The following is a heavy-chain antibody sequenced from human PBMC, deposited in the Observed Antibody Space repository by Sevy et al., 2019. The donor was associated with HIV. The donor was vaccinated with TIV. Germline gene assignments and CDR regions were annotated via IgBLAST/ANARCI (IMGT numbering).Heavy chain of an antibody. Sequence: SETLSLTCTVSGGTISSYYWSWIRQPPGKGLEWIGYIYYSGSTNYNPSLKSRVTISVDTSKNQFSLKLSSVTAADTAVYYCASHNPSRGWYNYWGQGTLVTVSS. J-gene: IGHJ4*02. CDR1: GGTISSYY. CDR3: ASHNPSRGWYNY. D-gene: IGHD6-19*01. V-gene: IGHV4-59*01. CDR2: IYYSGST.